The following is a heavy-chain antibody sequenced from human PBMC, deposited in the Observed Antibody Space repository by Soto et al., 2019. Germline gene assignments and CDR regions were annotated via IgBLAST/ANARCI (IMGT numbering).Heavy chain of an antibody. J-gene: IGHJ4*02. CDR1: GYTFTGYY. Sequence: ASVKVSCKASGYTFTGYYMHWVRQAPGQGLEWMGWINPNSGGTNYAQKFQGWVTMTRDTSISTAYMELSRLRSDDTAVYYCGRDRGDTAMVSFDYWGQGTLVTVSS. CDR3: GRDRGDTAMVSFDY. CDR2: INPNSGGT. V-gene: IGHV1-2*04. D-gene: IGHD5-18*01.